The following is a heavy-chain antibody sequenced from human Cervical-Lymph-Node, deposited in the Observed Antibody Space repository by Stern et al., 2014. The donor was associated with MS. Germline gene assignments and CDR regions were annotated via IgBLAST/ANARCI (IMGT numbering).Heavy chain of an antibody. CDR3: ARQEGSRHYGLDV. D-gene: IGHD6-6*01. CDR2: IYPGDSDI. CDR1: GYSFPAYW. J-gene: IGHJ6*02. Sequence: EQLVQSGAAVKKSGESLKISCKGSGYSFPAYWIAWVRQMTGKGLEWMGIIYPGDSDIRYSPAFQGQVTISADNSTRTAYLQWSSLKASDTAMYYCARQEGSRHYGLDVWGQGTTVTVSS. V-gene: IGHV5-51*01.